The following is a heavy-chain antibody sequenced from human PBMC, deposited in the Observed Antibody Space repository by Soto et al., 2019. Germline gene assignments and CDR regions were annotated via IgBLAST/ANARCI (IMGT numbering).Heavy chain of an antibody. CDR3: AGGIIRNYYDTSGDAFDI. V-gene: IGHV1-69*12. J-gene: IGHJ3*02. Sequence: QVQLVQSGAEVKKPGSSVKVSCKASGGTFSSYAISWVRQAPGQGLEWMGGIIPIFGTANYAQKFQGRVTITADESKSTAYMELSSLRSEDTAVYYCAGGIIRNYYDTSGDAFDIWGQGTMVTVSS. CDR2: IIPIFGTA. CDR1: GGTFSSYA. D-gene: IGHD3-22*01.